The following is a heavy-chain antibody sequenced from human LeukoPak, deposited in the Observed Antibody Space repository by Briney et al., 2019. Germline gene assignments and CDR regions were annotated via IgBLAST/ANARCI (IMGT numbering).Heavy chain of an antibody. D-gene: IGHD5-24*01. CDR2: IYSGGST. Sequence: GGSLRLSCAASGFTFSSYAMSWVRQAPGKGLEWVSVIYSGGSTYYADSVKGRFTISRDNAKNSLYLQMNSLRAEDTAIYYCTRVGYIDEGIDYWGQGTLVTVSS. CDR3: TRVGYIDEGIDY. CDR1: GFTFSSYA. V-gene: IGHV3-23*03. J-gene: IGHJ4*02.